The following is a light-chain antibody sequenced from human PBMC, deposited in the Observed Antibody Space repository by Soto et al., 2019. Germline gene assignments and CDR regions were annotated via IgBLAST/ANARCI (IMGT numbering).Light chain of an antibody. CDR2: EVT. J-gene: IGLJ3*02. Sequence: QSVLTQPPSASGSPGQSVTISCTGTSSDVGAYKYVSWYQQYPGKAPKLMIYEVTKRPSGVHDRFSGSKSGNTASLSVSGLQADDEADYYFTSYVGNAIWVVGGGTKLTVL. CDR3: TSYVGNAIWV. V-gene: IGLV2-8*01. CDR1: SSDVGAYKY.